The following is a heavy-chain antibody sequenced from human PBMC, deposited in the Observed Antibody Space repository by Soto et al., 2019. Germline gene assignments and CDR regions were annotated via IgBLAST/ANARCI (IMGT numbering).Heavy chain of an antibody. V-gene: IGHV3-23*01. J-gene: IGHJ4*02. CDR2: IGVSSDA. CDR1: GFTFSSYA. CDR3: AKNYFFDS. Sequence: EVQLLESGEGLVQPGESLRLSCAASGFTFSSYAMSWARQAPGKGLEWVSSIGVSSDAYYADSVKGRFTISRDNSRNTLYLQMNSLRAEDTALYYCAKNYFFDSWGQGTLVTVSS.